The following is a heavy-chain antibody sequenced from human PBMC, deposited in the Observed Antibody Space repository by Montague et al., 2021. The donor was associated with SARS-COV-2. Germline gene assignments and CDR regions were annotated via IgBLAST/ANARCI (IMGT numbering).Heavy chain of an antibody. D-gene: IGHD1-1*01. CDR2: INYGGST. V-gene: IGHV4-34*01. J-gene: IGHJ4*02. Sequence: SESLSLTCAVYGGSFSDYHWTWIRQYPGGGLEWIGQINYGGSTKYNPSLRSRVTISIDTSKNQFSLKLTSVTAADTAVYYWARGAPGYWGQGTLVTVSS. CDR1: GGSFSDYH. CDR3: ARGAPGY.